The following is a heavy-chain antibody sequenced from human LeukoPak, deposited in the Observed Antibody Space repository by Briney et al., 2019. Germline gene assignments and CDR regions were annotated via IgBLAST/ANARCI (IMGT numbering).Heavy chain of an antibody. Sequence: PGESLKISCKGSGYSFTSYWISWVRQMPGKGLGWMGRIDPSDSYTNYSPSFQGHVTISADKSISTAYLQWSSLKASDTAMYYCARPEGAAGNFDYWGQGTLVTVSS. CDR1: GYSFTSYW. V-gene: IGHV5-10-1*01. CDR2: IDPSDSYT. J-gene: IGHJ4*02. D-gene: IGHD6-13*01. CDR3: ARPEGAAGNFDY.